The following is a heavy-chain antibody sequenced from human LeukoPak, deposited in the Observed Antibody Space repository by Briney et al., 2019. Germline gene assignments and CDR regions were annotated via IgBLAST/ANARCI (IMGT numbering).Heavy chain of an antibody. V-gene: IGHV3-20*04. Sequence: GGSLRLSCAASGFTFDDYGMSWVRQAPGKGLEWVSGINWNGGSTGYADSVKGRFTISRDNAKNSLYLQMNSLRAEDTALYYCARIGEATVPAAGGYYMDVWGKGTTVTVSS. CDR1: GFTFDDYG. CDR2: INWNGGST. J-gene: IGHJ6*03. CDR3: ARIGEATVPAAGGYYMDV. D-gene: IGHD2-2*01.